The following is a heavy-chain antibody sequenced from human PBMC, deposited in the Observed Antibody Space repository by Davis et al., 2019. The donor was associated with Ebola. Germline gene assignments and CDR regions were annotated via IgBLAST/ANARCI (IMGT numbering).Heavy chain of an antibody. D-gene: IGHD1-26*01. Sequence: GESLKISCEGSGYGFSDYWIAWVRQRPGKGLEWMGILKPGNSDTRYNPSFQGQVTISADMSFSTAYLQWSSLEASDTAVYYCARTVSGSYYSALDYWGQGTQVIVSS. V-gene: IGHV5-51*01. J-gene: IGHJ4*02. CDR1: GYGFSDYW. CDR3: ARTVSGSYYSALDY. CDR2: LKPGNSDT.